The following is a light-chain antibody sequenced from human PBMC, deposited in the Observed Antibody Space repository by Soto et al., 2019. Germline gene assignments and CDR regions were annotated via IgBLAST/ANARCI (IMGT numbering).Light chain of an antibody. J-gene: IGKJ1*01. CDR1: QRFRSSY. Sequence: EIVLTQSPGTLSLSPGERATLSCRASQRFRSSYLAWYPQKRGQAPRLRIYGAYSRATGIPDRFSGSGSGTDSTLAISKLEPEDFAGEYRQQYGSSPPLTFGQGTKVELQ. V-gene: IGKV3-20*01. CDR2: GAY. CDR3: QQYGSSPPLT.